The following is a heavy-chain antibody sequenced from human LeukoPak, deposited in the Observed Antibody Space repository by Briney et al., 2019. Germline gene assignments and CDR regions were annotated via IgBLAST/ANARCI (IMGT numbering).Heavy chain of an antibody. D-gene: IGHD6-19*01. V-gene: IGHV4-59*01. CDR3: ARAVSGYYFDY. J-gene: IGHJ4*02. CDR2: INNTGST. Sequence: PSESLSLTCTASGASISSYYGSWVRQPPGKGLEWIGYINNTGSTTYNPSLKSPVTISVDTSKNHFFLNLSAVTAADTAVYYCARAVSGYYFDYWGQGTLVAVSS. CDR1: GASISSYY.